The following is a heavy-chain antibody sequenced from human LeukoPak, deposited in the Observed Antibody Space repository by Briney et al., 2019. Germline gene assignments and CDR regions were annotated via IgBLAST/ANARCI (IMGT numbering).Heavy chain of an antibody. CDR1: GGTFRNYA. V-gene: IGHV1-69*04. J-gene: IGHJ4*02. Sequence: GASVTVSFKASGGTFRNYAISWVRQAPGQGLEWMGRIIPILGIANYAQKFQGRVTITADKSTSTAYMELSSLRSEDTAVYYCARDLGTAVAGRSSSHDWGQGTLVTVSS. CDR3: ARDLGTAVAGRSSSHD. CDR2: IIPILGIA. D-gene: IGHD6-19*01.